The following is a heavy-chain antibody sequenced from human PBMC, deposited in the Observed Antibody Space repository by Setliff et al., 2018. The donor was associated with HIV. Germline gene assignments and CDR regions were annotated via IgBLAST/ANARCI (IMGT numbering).Heavy chain of an antibody. CDR2: IIPILGIA. CDR3: ARGPDSSGERPFDI. J-gene: IGHJ3*02. CDR1: GGTFSSYA. V-gene: IGHV1-69*10. Sequence: SVKVSCKASGGTFSSYAISWVRRAPGQGLEWMGGIIPILGIANYAQKFQGRVTITTDESTSTAYMELSSLRSEDTAVHYCARGPDSSGERPFDIWGQGTMVTVSS. D-gene: IGHD3-22*01.